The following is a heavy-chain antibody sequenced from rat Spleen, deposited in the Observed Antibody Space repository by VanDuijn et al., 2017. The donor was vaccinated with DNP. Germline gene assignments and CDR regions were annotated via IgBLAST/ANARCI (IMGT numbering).Heavy chain of an antibody. CDR1: GFSFFNYD. J-gene: IGHJ3*01. CDR2: ISHEASSS. Sequence: EVQLVESGGDLVYPGRSMKLSCAASGFSFFNYDMAWVRQAPKKGLEWVATISHEASSSYYGDSVKGRFTISRDNARGILYLRLNSLRSEDTATYYCASGFGWFAYWGQGTLVTVSS. V-gene: IGHV5-22*01. D-gene: IGHD4-1*01. CDR3: ASGFGWFAY.